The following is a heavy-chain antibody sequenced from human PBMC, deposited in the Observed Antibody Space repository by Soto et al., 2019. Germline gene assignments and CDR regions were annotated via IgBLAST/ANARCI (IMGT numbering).Heavy chain of an antibody. CDR2: IYYSGST. D-gene: IGHD5-18*01. V-gene: IGHV4-39*01. CDR1: GGSISSSSYY. Sequence: PSETLSLTCTVSGGSISSSSYYWGWIRQPPGKGLEWIGSIYYSGSTYYNPSLKSRVTISVDTSKNQFSLKLSSVTAADTAVYYCARLRIQLGSDYWGQGTLVTVSS. J-gene: IGHJ4*02. CDR3: ARLRIQLGSDY.